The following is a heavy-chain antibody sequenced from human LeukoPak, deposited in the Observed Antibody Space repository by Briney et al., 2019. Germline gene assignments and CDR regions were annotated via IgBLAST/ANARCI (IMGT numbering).Heavy chain of an antibody. CDR1: GYTFTRYY. CDR2: INPISGAT. D-gene: IGHD3-16*02. V-gene: IGHV1-46*01. Sequence: ASVKVSCKTSGYTFTRYYMQWVRQAPGHGLEWMGIINPISGATDYAQKFQGRVTMARDTSTSTVYMELSSLRSEDTAMYYCARLPYRDGVAQDYWGQGTLVTVSS. J-gene: IGHJ4*02. CDR3: ARLPYRDGVAQDY.